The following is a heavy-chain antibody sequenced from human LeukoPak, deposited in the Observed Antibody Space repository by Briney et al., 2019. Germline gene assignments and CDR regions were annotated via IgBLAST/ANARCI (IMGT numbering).Heavy chain of an antibody. CDR2: IYHSGST. CDR3: ARHDHIVVVPAAPGFDY. D-gene: IGHD2-2*01. J-gene: IGHJ4*02. CDR1: GYSISSGYY. Sequence: SETLSLTCAVSGYSISSGYYWGWIRQPPGKGLEWIGSIYHSGSTYYNPSLKSRVTISVDTSKNQFSLKLSSVTAADTAVYYCARHDHIVVVPAAPGFDYWGQGTLSPSPQ. V-gene: IGHV4-38-2*01.